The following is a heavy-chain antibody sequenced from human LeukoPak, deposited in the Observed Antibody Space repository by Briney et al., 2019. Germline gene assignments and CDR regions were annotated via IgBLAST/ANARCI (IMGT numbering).Heavy chain of an antibody. Sequence: SVNVSCTASGGTFSSYAISWVRQAPGQGLEWMGGIIPIFGTANYAQKFQGRVTITADESTSTAYMELSSLRSEDTAVYYCATLGGYDSTDYWGQGTLVTVSS. D-gene: IGHD5-12*01. CDR1: GGTFSSYA. J-gene: IGHJ4*02. CDR3: ATLGGYDSTDY. CDR2: IIPIFGTA. V-gene: IGHV1-69*13.